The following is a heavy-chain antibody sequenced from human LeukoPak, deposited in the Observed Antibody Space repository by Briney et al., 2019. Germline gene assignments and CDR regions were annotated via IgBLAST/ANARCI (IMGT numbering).Heavy chain of an antibody. D-gene: IGHD6-13*01. CDR1: GFTVRRNT. V-gene: IGHV3-23*01. CDR2: ISGSGGST. Sequence: GGSLRLSCAASGFTVRRNTMTWVRQAPGKGLEWVSAISGSGGSTYYADSVKGRFTISRDNSKNTLYLQMNSLRAEDTAVYYCARIAAAGLFFDYWGQGTLVTVSS. J-gene: IGHJ4*02. CDR3: ARIAAAGLFFDY.